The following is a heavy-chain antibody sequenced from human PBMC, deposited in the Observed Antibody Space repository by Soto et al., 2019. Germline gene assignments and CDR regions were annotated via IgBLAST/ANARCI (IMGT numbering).Heavy chain of an antibody. Sequence: WGSLRLSCAASPFSFSSYDMSWVRQAAGKGLEWVAVFTGSGGSAFYADSVKGRFTISRDRSTNTLFLQMSSLRVEDTAVYYCATHASGYYRHSFDNWGQGTPVTVSS. V-gene: IGHV3-23*01. CDR3: ATHASGYYRHSFDN. D-gene: IGHD3-22*01. CDR2: FTGSGGSA. J-gene: IGHJ4*02. CDR1: PFSFSSYD.